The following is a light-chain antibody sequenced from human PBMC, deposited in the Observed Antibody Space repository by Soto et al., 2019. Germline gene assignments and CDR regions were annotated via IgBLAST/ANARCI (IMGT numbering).Light chain of an antibody. J-gene: IGKJ4*01. CDR1: QGISSY. Sequence: DIQMTQSPFSVSASVGDRVTITCRASQGISSYLAWYQQKPGKAPKLLIYAASTLQSGVPSRFSGSGSGTDFTLTISSLEAEDVAFYWCQQYFGVPFTFGGGTTGDIK. V-gene: IGKV1-9*01. CDR2: AAS. CDR3: QQYFGVPFT.